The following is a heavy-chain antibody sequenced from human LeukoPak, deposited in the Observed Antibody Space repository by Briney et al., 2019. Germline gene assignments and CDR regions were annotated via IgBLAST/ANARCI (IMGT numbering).Heavy chain of an antibody. CDR1: GFTFDDYA. V-gene: IGHV3-9*01. CDR3: ARTYCSGGSCY. J-gene: IGHJ4*02. CDR2: ISWNSGSI. D-gene: IGHD2-15*01. Sequence: GRSLRLSCAASGFTFDDYAMHWVRQAPGKGLEWVSGISWNSGSIGYADSVKGRFTISRDNAKNSLYLQMNSLRAEDTALYYCARTYCSGGSCYWGQGTLVTVSS.